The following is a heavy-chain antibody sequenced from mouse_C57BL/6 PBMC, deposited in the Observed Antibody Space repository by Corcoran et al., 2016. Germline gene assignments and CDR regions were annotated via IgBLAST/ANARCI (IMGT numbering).Heavy chain of an antibody. CDR2: ISYDGSN. CDR3: ARVHGGYFDV. V-gene: IGHV3-6*01. Sequence: DVQLQESGPGLVKPSQSLSLTCSVTGYSITSGYYWNWIRQFPGNKLEWMGYISYDGSNNYNPSLKNRISITRDTSKNQFFLKLNSVTTEDTATYYCARVHGGYFDVWGTGTTVTVSS. J-gene: IGHJ1*03. CDR1: GYSITSGYY.